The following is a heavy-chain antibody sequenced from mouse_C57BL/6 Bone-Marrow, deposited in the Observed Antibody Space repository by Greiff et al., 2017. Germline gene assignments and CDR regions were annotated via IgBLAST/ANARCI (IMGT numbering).Heavy chain of an antibody. CDR3: SRRFYDGYYDYFDF. Sequence: EVQGVESGGDLVKPGGSLKLSCAASGFTFSSYGMSWVRQTPDKRLEWVATISSGGSYTYYPDSVKGRFTISIDNAKNTLYLQMSSLKSEYTAMYYCSRRFYDGYYDYFDFWGQGTTLTVSS. D-gene: IGHD2-3*01. CDR2: ISSGGSYT. V-gene: IGHV5-6*01. CDR1: GFTFSSYG. J-gene: IGHJ2*01.